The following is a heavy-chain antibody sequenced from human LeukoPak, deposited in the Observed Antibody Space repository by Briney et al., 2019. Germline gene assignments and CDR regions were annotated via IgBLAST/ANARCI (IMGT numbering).Heavy chain of an antibody. V-gene: IGHV3-33*01. J-gene: IGHJ6*02. CDR2: IWYDGSNK. CDR1: GFTFSSYG. CDR3: ARDSLAYCGGDCYSNGKYV. Sequence: GGSLRLSCAASGFTFSSYGMHWVRQAPGKGLEWVAVIWYDGSNKYYADSVKGRFTISRDNSKNTLYLQMNSLRAEDTAVYYCARDSLAYCGGDCYSNGKYVWGQGTTVTVSS. D-gene: IGHD2-21*02.